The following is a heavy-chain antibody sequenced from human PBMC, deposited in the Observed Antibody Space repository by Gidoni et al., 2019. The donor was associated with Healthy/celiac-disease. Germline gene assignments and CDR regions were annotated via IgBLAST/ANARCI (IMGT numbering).Heavy chain of an antibody. D-gene: IGHD3-3*01. V-gene: IGHV4-61*02. CDR3: ARDHPLTYYDFWSGPIGMDV. CDR2: IYTSGST. CDR1: GGSISSGSYY. Sequence: QVQLQESGPGLVKPSQTLSLTCTVSGGSISSGSYYWSWIRQPAGKGLEWIGRIYTSGSTNYTPSLKSRVTISVDTSKTQFSLKLSSVTAADTAVYYCARDHPLTYYDFWSGPIGMDVWGQGTTVTVSS. J-gene: IGHJ6*02.